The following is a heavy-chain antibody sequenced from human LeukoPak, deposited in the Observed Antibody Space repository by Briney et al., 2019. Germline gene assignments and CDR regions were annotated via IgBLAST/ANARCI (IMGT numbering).Heavy chain of an antibody. CDR1: GGTFSSYA. Sequence: GASVKVSCKASGGTFSSYAISWVRQAPGQGLEWMGGIIPIFGTANYAQKFQGRVTITADESTSTAYMEPSSLRSEDTAVYYCASCSGGSCYSGDTWFDPWGQGTLVTVSS. V-gene: IGHV1-69*13. CDR2: IIPIFGTA. D-gene: IGHD2-15*01. CDR3: ASCSGGSCYSGDTWFDP. J-gene: IGHJ5*02.